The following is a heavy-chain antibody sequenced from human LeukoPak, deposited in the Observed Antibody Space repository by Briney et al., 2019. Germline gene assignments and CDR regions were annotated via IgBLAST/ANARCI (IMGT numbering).Heavy chain of an antibody. CDR2: SIPIFGTP. D-gene: IGHD4-11*01. CDR1: VGTFSTYD. CDR3: VTRLEI. V-gene: IGHV1-69*06. J-gene: IGHJ4*02. Sequence: SVTVSCTTSVGTFSTYDISWVRQAPGQGREWVGRSIPIFGTPIYARKFQGRLTTTADKTTSTVYMELSSVRSEDTAMYCCVTRLEIWGQGTLVTVSS.